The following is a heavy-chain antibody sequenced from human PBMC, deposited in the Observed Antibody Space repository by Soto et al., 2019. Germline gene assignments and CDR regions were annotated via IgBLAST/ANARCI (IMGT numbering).Heavy chain of an antibody. CDR2: TRQDGGQS. V-gene: IGHV3-7*03. D-gene: IGHD3-22*01. J-gene: IGHJ4*02. CDR1: GFTLSSYW. CDR3: ARGYYESSDYYVGSPIFDY. Sequence: GGSLRLSCEASGFTLSSYWMSWIRQAPGKGLEWVANTRQDGGQSYLVDSVKGRFTISRDNSKNTLYLQMNSLRAEDTAVYYCARGYYESSDYYVGSPIFDYWGQGTLVTVSS.